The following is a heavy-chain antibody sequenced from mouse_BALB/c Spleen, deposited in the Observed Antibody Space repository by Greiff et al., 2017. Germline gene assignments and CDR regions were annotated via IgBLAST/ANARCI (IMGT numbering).Heavy chain of an antibody. D-gene: IGHD2-14*01. CDR2: IWRGGST. CDR1: GFSLTSYG. Sequence: QVQLQHSGPSLVQPSQSLSITCTVSGFSLTSYGVHWVRQSPGKGLEWLGVIWRGGSTDYNAAFMSRLSITKDNSKSQVFFKMNSLQADDTAIYYCAKNLGYRGYAMDYWGQGTSVTVSS. J-gene: IGHJ4*01. CDR3: AKNLGYRGYAMDY. V-gene: IGHV2-5-1*01.